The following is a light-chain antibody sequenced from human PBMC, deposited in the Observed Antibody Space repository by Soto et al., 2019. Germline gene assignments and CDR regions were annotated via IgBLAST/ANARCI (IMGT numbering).Light chain of an antibody. Sequence: QSVLTQPASESGSPGQSITISCTGTSSDVGAYNYVSWYQQQSGKAPKLMIHEVSNRPSGVSNRFSGSKSGNTASLTISGLQAEDEADYYCSSYTTSRAYVFGIGTKLTVL. CDR2: EVS. V-gene: IGLV2-14*01. CDR1: SSDVGAYNY. CDR3: SSYTTSRAYV. J-gene: IGLJ1*01.